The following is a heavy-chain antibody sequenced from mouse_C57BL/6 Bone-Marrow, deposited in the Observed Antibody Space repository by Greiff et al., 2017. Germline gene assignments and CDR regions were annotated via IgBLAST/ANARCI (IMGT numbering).Heavy chain of an antibody. Sequence: QVQLQQSGAELVKPGASVKLSCKASGYTFTSYWMQWVKQRPGQGLEWIGEIDPSDSYPNYNQKFKGKATLTVDTSSSPAYMQLSSLTSEDSAVYYCARPDIYYGYDYWGQGTTLTVSS. V-gene: IGHV1-50*01. CDR3: ARPDIYYGYDY. CDR1: GYTFTSYW. CDR2: IDPSDSYP. J-gene: IGHJ2*01. D-gene: IGHD2-2*01.